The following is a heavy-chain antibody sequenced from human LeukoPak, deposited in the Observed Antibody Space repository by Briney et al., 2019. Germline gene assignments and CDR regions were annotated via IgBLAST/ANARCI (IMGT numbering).Heavy chain of an antibody. CDR3: AQGDYYVVLTGRQNSFGA. CDR1: ALTFSSYD. J-gene: IGHJ4*02. CDR2: ISFDGSNK. V-gene: IGHV3-30*03. D-gene: IGHD3-9*01. Sequence: GGSLRLSCVASALTFSSYDMHWVRQAPGKGLEWVAVISFDGSNKNYADSVRGRFTISRDNSKNTLFLEVSSLRGDDTAVYYCAQGDYYVVLTGRQNSFGAWGQGTLVIVSS.